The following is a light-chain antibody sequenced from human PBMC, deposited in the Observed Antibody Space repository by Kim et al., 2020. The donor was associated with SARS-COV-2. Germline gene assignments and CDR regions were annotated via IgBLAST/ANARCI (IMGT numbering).Light chain of an antibody. CDR2: DAS. CDR1: QDISNY. CDR3: QQYDNLPMYT. J-gene: IGKJ2*01. V-gene: IGKV1-33*01. Sequence: ASVGDRVTNTCQASQDISNYLNWDQQKPGKAPKLLIYDASNLETGVPSRFSGSGSGTDFTFTISSLQPEDIATYYCQQYDNLPMYTFGQGTKLEIK.